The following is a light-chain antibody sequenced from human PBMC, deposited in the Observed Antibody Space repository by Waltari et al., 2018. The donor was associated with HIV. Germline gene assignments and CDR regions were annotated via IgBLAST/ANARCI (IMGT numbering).Light chain of an antibody. CDR1: YIGTKN. CDR3: QVWDSSTVI. CDR2: KNI. V-gene: IGLV3-9*01. J-gene: IGLJ1*01. Sequence: SYQLTQPPSLSVAPGQTATITCGGDYIGTKNVRWYQHKPGQAPLLVICKNINRPSGIPERFAGSNSGNTAILTISAAQVAYEADYYCQVWDSSTVICGSGTTVTV.